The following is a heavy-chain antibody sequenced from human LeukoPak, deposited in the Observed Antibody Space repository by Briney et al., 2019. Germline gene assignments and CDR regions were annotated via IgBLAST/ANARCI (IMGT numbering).Heavy chain of an antibody. CDR3: ARQPYSSSSVYYFDY. J-gene: IGHJ4*02. CDR1: GYSFTSYW. V-gene: IGHV5-10-1*01. D-gene: IGHD6-6*01. Sequence: GESLRISCKGSGYSFTSYWISWVRQMPGKGLEWMGRIDPSDSYTNYSPSFQGHVTISADKSISTAYLHWSSLKASDTAMYYCARQPYSSSSVYYFDYWGQGTLVTVSS. CDR2: IDPSDSYT.